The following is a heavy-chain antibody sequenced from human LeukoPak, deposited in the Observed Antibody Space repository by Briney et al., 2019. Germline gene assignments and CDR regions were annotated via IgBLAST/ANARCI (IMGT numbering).Heavy chain of an antibody. CDR2: IYYSGST. V-gene: IGHV4-39*07. CDR1: GGSIGSNIYY. D-gene: IGHD1-26*01. CDR3: ARDTGSYPHVAFDI. J-gene: IGHJ3*02. Sequence: SETLSLTCTVSGGSIGSNIYYWGWIRQPPGKGLEWIGNIYYSGSTYYNPSLNSRVTISIDTSKNQSSLKLSSVTAADTAVYYCARDTGSYPHVAFDIWGQGTLVTVSS.